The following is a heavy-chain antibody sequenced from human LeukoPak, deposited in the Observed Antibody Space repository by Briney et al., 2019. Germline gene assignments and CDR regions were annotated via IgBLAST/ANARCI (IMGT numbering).Heavy chain of an antibody. CDR1: GGSISSYY. J-gene: IGHJ5*02. CDR3: ARYYSGGSCLNWFDP. D-gene: IGHD2-15*01. Sequence: SETLSLTCTVSGGSISSYYWSWIRQPPGKGPEWIGYIYYSGSTNYNPSLKSRVTISVDTSKNQFSLKLSSVTAADTAVYYCARYYSGGSCLNWFDPWGQGTLVTVSS. CDR2: IYYSGST. V-gene: IGHV4-59*01.